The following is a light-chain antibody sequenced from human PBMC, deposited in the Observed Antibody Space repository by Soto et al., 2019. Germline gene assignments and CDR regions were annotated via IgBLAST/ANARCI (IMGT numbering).Light chain of an antibody. J-gene: IGLJ3*02. CDR3: NSYTSSGGGV. Sequence: QTVVTQPASVSGSPGQSITISCTGTSSDVGTYNYVSWYQHHPGKAPKLMIYEVINRPSGVSNRFSGSKSGNTASLTISGLQTEDEADYYCNSYTSSGGGVFGGGTKLTVL. CDR1: SSDVGTYNY. V-gene: IGLV2-14*01. CDR2: EVI.